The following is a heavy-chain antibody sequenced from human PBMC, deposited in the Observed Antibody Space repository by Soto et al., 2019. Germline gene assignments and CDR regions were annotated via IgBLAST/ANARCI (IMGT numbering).Heavy chain of an antibody. D-gene: IGHD3-22*01. CDR1: GFTFSSYA. CDR3: AKVPTYYYDSSGYTEYFQH. CDR2: ISGSGGST. J-gene: IGHJ1*01. V-gene: IGHV3-23*01. Sequence: RLSCAASGFTFSSYAMSWVRQAPGKGLEWVSAISGSGGSTYYADSVKGRFTISRDNSKNTLYLQMNSLRAEDTAVYYCAKVPTYYYDSSGYTEYFQHWGQGTLVTVSS.